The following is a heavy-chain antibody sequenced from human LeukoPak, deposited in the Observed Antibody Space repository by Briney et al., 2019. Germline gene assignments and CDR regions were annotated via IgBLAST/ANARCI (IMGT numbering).Heavy chain of an antibody. CDR1: GFNFANHA. J-gene: IGHJ4*02. CDR3: AKGGEICRGGSCSPGY. Sequence: SGGSLRLSCSASGFNFANHAMSWVRQTPGKGLEWVSAISGGGDITYSADSLTGRFTISRDNSKDTLFLQMNSLRVEDTALYYCAKGGEICRGGSCSPGYWGQGTLVTVSS. V-gene: IGHV3-23*01. D-gene: IGHD2-15*01. CDR2: ISGGGDIT.